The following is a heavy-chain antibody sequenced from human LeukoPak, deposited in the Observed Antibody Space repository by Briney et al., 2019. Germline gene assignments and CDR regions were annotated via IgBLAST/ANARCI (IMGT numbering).Heavy chain of an antibody. CDR3: ARLYVEMATIDY. CDR2: ISSSSSYI. CDR1: GFTFSSYS. J-gene: IGHJ4*02. V-gene: IGHV3-21*01. Sequence: NPGGSLRLSCAASGFTFSSYSMNWVRQAPGKGLEWVSFISSSSSYIYYADSVKGRFTISRDNAKNSLYLQMNSLRAEDTAVYYCARLYVEMATIDYWGQGTLVTVSS. D-gene: IGHD5-24*01.